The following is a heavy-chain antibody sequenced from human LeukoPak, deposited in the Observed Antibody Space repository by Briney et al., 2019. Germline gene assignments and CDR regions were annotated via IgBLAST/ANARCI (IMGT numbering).Heavy chain of an antibody. J-gene: IGHJ5*02. V-gene: IGHV2-5*08. CDR2: IYWDDDK. D-gene: IGHD4-17*01. CDR3: AHSTLSPYGDYGDWFDP. Sequence: TLSLTCAVYGGSFSGYYWSWIRQPPGKALEWLALIYWDDDKRYSPSLKSRLTFTKDTSKNQVVLTMTNMDPVDTATYYCAHSTLSPYGDYGDWFDPWGQGTLVTVSS. CDR1: GGSFSGYYWS.